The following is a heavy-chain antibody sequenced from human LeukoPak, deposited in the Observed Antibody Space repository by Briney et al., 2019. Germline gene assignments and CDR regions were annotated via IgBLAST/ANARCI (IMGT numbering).Heavy chain of an antibody. Sequence: GGSLRLSCAASGFTFSSYSMNWVRQAPGKGLEWVSSISSSSSYIYYADPVKGRFTISRDNAKNSLYLQMNSLRAEDTAVYYCASISGGDDSSGYYLFDYWGQGTLVTVSS. CDR1: GFTFSSYS. CDR2: ISSSSSYI. V-gene: IGHV3-21*01. J-gene: IGHJ4*02. D-gene: IGHD3-22*01. CDR3: ASISGGDDSSGYYLFDY.